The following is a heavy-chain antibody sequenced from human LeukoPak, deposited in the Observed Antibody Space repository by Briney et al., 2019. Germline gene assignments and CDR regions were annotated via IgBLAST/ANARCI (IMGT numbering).Heavy chain of an antibody. V-gene: IGHV3-23*01. Sequence: PGGSLRLSCAASGFTFSRYGMSWVRQAPGKGLEWVSAISGSGGSTYYADSVKGRFTISRDNSKNTLYLQMNSLRAEDTAVYYCAKVYYYYYYMDVWGKGTTVTVSS. CDR2: ISGSGGST. J-gene: IGHJ6*03. CDR1: GFTFSRYG. CDR3: AKVYYYYYYMDV.